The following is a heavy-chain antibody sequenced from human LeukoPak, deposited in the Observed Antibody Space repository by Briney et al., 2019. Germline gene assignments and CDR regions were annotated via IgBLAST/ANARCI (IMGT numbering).Heavy chain of an antibody. D-gene: IGHD2-2*01. Sequence: QPSETLSLTCTVSGGSISSYYWSWIRQPPGKGLEWIGYIYYSGSTNYNPSLKSRVTISVDTSKNQFSLKLSSATAADTAVYYCARLRYCSSTSCYFDYYYGMDVWGQGITVTVSS. CDR1: GGSISSYY. V-gene: IGHV4-59*08. CDR3: ARLRYCSSTSCYFDYYYGMDV. J-gene: IGHJ6*02. CDR2: IYYSGST.